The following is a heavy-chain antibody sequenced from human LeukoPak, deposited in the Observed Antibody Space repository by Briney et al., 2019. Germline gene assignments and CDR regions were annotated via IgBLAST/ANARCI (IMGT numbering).Heavy chain of an antibody. Sequence: GGSLRLSCAASGFTFSDYYMSWIRQAPGKGLEWVSYISSSGSTIYYADSVKGRFTISRDSAKNSLYLQMNSLRAEDTAVYYCARFGITGTTIAFDYWGQGTLVTVSS. J-gene: IGHJ4*02. CDR3: ARFGITGTTIAFDY. CDR2: ISSSGSTI. V-gene: IGHV3-11*01. D-gene: IGHD1-20*01. CDR1: GFTFSDYY.